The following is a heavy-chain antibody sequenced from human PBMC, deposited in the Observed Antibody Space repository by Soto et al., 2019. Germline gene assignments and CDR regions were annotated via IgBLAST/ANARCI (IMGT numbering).Heavy chain of an antibody. Sequence: SETLSLTCTVSGGSLTNYYWSWIRQPPGKGLEWIAYAYYSGSTYYNPSLKSRVTISVDTSKNQFSLKLSSVTAADTAVYYCARQSAAGIYYYYYYGMDVWGQGTTVTVSS. D-gene: IGHD6-13*01. CDR1: GGSLTNYY. CDR2: AYYSGST. J-gene: IGHJ6*02. V-gene: IGHV4-59*08. CDR3: ARQSAAGIYYYYYYGMDV.